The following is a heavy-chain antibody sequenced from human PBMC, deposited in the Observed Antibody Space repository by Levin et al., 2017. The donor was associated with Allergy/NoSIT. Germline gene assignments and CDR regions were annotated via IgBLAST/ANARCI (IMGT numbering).Heavy chain of an antibody. CDR1: GFTFDDYA. Sequence: GGSLRLSCAASGFTFDDYAMHWVRQAPGKGLEWVSGISWNSGSMGYADSVKGRFTISRDNAKNSLYLQMNSLRAEDTALYYCARGIVGAMDYWGQGTLVTVSS. V-gene: IGHV3-9*01. D-gene: IGHD1-26*01. J-gene: IGHJ4*02. CDR3: ARGIVGAMDY. CDR2: ISWNSGSM.